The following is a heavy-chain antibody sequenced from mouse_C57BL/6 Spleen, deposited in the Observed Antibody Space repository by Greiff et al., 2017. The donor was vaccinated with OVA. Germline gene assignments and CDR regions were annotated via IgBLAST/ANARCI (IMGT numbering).Heavy chain of an antibody. CDR3: ARERDGDFDY. V-gene: IGHV5-16*01. CDR1: GFTFSDYY. Sequence: VQVVESEGGLVQPGSSMKLSCTASGFTFSDYYMAWVRQVPEKGLEWVANINYDGSSTYYLDSLKSRFIISRDNAKNILYLQMSSLKSEDTATYYCARERDGDFDYWGQGTTLTVSS. J-gene: IGHJ2*01. CDR2: INYDGSST. D-gene: IGHD2-3*01.